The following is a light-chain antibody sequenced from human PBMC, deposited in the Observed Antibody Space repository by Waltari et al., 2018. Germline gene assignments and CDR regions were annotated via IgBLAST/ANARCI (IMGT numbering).Light chain of an antibody. J-gene: IGKJ4*01. CDR3: QKYNDVPQP. V-gene: IGKV1-27*01. CDR2: GAS. CDR1: QDIYIH. Sequence: DIQMTQSPSSLSASVGDRVTITCRASQDIYIHLAWYQQKPGGVPKLLIYGASTLHSGVPSRFSGRRSGTDFTLTISSLQPEDFATYYCQKYNDVPQPFGGGTKVE.